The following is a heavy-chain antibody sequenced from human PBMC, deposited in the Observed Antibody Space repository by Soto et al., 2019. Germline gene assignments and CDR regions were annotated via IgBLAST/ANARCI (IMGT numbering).Heavy chain of an antibody. D-gene: IGHD1-1*01. CDR1: GFTISSNY. V-gene: IGHV3-66*01. CDR2: MYAAGST. CDR3: ARGSNSNNWKLFDY. J-gene: IGHJ4*02. Sequence: EVQLVESGGGLVQPGGSLRLSCAVTGFTISSNYMNWVRQATGKGLEWVSVMYAAGSTYYEDSVKGRFNISRDNSKNTVYLQMNSLRGEDTAVYYCARGSNSNNWKLFDYWGQGTLVTVSS.